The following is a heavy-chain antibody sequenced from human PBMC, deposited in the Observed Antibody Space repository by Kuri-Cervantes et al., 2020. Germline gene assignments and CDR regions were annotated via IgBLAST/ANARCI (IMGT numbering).Heavy chain of an antibody. V-gene: IGHV3-43*01. J-gene: IGHJ6*01. CDR3: AKVHCGGGSCYNGIAKYYYGMDV. CDR2: ISWDGGST. Sequence: ETLSLTCAASGFTFDDYTMHWVRQAPGKGLEWVSLISWDGGSTYYADSVKGRFTISRDNSKNTLYLQMNSLRAEDTAVYFCAKVHCGGGSCYNGIAKYYYGMDVWGQGTTVTVSS. D-gene: IGHD2-15*01. CDR1: GFTFDDYT.